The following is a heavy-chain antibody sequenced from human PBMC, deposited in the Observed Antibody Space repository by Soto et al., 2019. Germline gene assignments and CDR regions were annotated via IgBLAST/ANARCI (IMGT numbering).Heavy chain of an antibody. J-gene: IGHJ4*02. V-gene: IGHV1-46*01. CDR3: ARGSSYYYDSSGSTYFDY. CDR1: GYTFTSYY. Sequence: GASVKVSCKASGYTFTSYYMHWVRQAPGQGLEWMGIINPSGGSTSYAQKFQGRVTMTRDTSTSTVYMELSSLRSEDTAVYYCARGSSYYYDSSGSTYFDYWGQGTLVTVSS. CDR2: INPSGGST. D-gene: IGHD3-22*01.